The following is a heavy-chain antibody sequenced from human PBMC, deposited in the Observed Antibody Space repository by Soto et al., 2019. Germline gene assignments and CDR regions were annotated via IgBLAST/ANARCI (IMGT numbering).Heavy chain of an antibody. J-gene: IGHJ6*02. V-gene: IGHV3-33*01. CDR3: ARGKLELQTYYGMDV. CDR1: GFTFSSYG. CDR2: IWYDGSNK. Sequence: PGGSLRLSCAASGFTFSSYGMHWVRQAPGKGLEWVAVIWYDGSNKYYADSVKGRFTISRDNSKNTLYLQMNSLRAEDTAVYYCARGKLELQTYYGMDVWGQGTTVTVSS. D-gene: IGHD1-7*01.